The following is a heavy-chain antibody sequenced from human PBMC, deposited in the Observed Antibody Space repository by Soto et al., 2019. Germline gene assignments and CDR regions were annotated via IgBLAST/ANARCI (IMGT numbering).Heavy chain of an antibody. CDR1: GGSFSGYY. CDR2: INHSGST. Sequence: QVQLQQWGAGLLKPSETLSLTCAVYGGSFSGYYWSWIRQPPGKGLEWIGEINHSGSTNYNPSLKSRVTISVDTSKNQFSLKLSSVTAADTAVYYCAVWSGITGNAVGGPQNYYYYYGMDVWGQGTTVTVSS. J-gene: IGHJ6*02. V-gene: IGHV4-34*01. CDR3: AVWSGITGNAVGGPQNYYYYYGMDV. D-gene: IGHD1-20*01.